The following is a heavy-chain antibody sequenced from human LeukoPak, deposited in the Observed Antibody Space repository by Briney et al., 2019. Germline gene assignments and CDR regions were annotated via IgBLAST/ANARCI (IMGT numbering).Heavy chain of an antibody. V-gene: IGHV3-23*01. CDR3: AKRMVNRAIEY. Sequence: GGSLRLSCATSGFTFSSYAMSWVRQAPGKGLEWVPGFGGSGGSTYYAHSVKGRFTISRDISKNTLYLQMNSLRAEDTAVYYCAKRMVNRAIEYWGQGTLVTVSS. D-gene: IGHD2-8*01. CDR2: FGGSGGST. J-gene: IGHJ4*02. CDR1: GFTFSSYA.